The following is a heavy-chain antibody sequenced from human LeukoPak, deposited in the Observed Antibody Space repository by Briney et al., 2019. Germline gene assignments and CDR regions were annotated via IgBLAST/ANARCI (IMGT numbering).Heavy chain of an antibody. D-gene: IGHD4-23*01. CDR2: IYTSGST. CDR3: ARATPYGGNGANWFDP. CDR1: GGSLSSYY. Sequence: PSETLSLTCTVSGGSLSSYYWSWIRQPAGKGLEWIGRIYTSGSTNYNPSLKSRVTISVDKSENQFSLKLSSVPAADATVYYCARATPYGGNGANWFDPWGQGTLVTVSS. J-gene: IGHJ5*02. V-gene: IGHV4-4*07.